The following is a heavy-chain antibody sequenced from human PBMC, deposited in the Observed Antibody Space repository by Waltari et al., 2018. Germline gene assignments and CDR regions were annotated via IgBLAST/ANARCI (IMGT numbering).Heavy chain of an antibody. CDR2: IYYSGSA. V-gene: IGHV4-39*01. CDR1: HFSSNRGSSS. J-gene: IGHJ5*02. CDR3: ARAECSTSSCFFVSGFDP. Sequence: QVHLQESGPELVEPSDTLYLTCTVSHFSSNRGSSSWGWLRQPAGKGPEWIGNIYYSGSAYYNPSLESRVAISVDTSRNKFFLSLTSVTAADAAVYYCARAECSTSSCFFVSGFDPWGQGIHVTVSS. D-gene: IGHD2-15*01.